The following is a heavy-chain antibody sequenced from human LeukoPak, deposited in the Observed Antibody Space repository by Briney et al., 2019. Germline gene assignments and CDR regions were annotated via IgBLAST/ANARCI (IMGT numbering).Heavy chain of an antibody. J-gene: IGHJ4*02. CDR3: ATGGPWYIGSSGYYFTDD. CDR1: GYTFTGYY. V-gene: IGHV1-2*02. Sequence: GASVKVSCKASGYTFTGYYMHWVRQAPGQGLEWMGWINPNSGGTNYAQKFQGRVTMTRDTSISTAYMELSRLRSEDTAVYYCATGGPWYIGSSGYYFTDDWGQGTLVIVSS. D-gene: IGHD3-22*01. CDR2: INPNSGGT.